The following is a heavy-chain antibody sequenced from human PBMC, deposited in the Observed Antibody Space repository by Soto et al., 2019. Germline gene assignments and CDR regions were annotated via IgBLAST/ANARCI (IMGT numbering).Heavy chain of an antibody. D-gene: IGHD3-22*01. Sequence: EVQLVESGGGLVKPGRSLRLSCTASGFTFGDYAMSWFRQAPGKGLEWVGFIRSKAYGGTTEYAASVKGRFTSSRDDSKSIAYLQMNSLKTEDTAVYYCTRDRYYYDSSGYYYFDYWGQGTLVTVSS. V-gene: IGHV3-49*05. CDR1: GFTFGDYA. CDR2: IRSKAYGGTT. CDR3: TRDRYYYDSSGYYYFDY. J-gene: IGHJ4*02.